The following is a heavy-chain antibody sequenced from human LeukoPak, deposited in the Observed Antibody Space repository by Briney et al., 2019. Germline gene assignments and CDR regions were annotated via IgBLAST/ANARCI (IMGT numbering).Heavy chain of an antibody. CDR2: IYYSGST. Sequence: SETLSLTCTVSGGSISSGSYYWGWIRQPPGKGLEWIGSIYYSGSTYYNPSLKSRVTISVDTSKNQFSLKLSSVTAADTAVYYCASEYYYDSSGYLNWFDPWGQGTLVTVSS. CDR3: ASEYYYDSSGYLNWFDP. V-gene: IGHV4-39*01. D-gene: IGHD3-22*01. J-gene: IGHJ5*02. CDR1: GGSISSGSYY.